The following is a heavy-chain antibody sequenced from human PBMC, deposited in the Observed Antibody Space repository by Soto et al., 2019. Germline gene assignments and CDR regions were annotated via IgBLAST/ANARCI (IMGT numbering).Heavy chain of an antibody. CDR2: VYNSGST. D-gene: IGHD5-18*01. V-gene: IGHV4-59*08. Sequence: SETLSLTCTVSGGSISSYYWSWIRQPPGKGLEWIGYVYNSGSTNYNPSLKSRLTISVDTSKNQFSLKLTSVTAADTAVYYCARRIQYYYGLDVWGQGTTVNVS. CDR3: ARRIQYYYGLDV. CDR1: GGSISSYY. J-gene: IGHJ6*02.